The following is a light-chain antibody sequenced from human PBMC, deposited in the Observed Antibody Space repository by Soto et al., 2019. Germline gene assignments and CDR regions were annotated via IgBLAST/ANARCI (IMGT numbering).Light chain of an antibody. CDR1: QSVSSNY. CDR2: GIS. Sequence: EIVLTQSPGTLSLSPGERATLSCSASQSVSSNYLAWYQQKSGQAPRLLIYGISSRATGIPDRFSGSGSGTDFTLTISRLEPEDFAVYYCHQYGTSLTFGQGTKVEIK. V-gene: IGKV3-20*01. CDR3: HQYGTSLT. J-gene: IGKJ1*01.